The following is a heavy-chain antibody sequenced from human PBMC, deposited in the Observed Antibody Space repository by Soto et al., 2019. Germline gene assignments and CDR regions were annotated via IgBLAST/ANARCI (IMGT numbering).Heavy chain of an antibody. CDR2: ISGSGGST. J-gene: IGHJ4*02. V-gene: IGHV3-23*01. CDR3: SKTSPQSYDFWSCYYNFDY. D-gene: IGHD3-3*01. CDR1: GFTFSSYA. Sequence: GGSLRLSCAASGFTFSSYAMSWVRQAPGKGLEWVSAISGSGGSTYYAASVKGRFTISRDNSKNTLYLQMNSLRAEDTAVYYRSKTSPQSYDFWSCYYNFDYWGQGTPVTVCS.